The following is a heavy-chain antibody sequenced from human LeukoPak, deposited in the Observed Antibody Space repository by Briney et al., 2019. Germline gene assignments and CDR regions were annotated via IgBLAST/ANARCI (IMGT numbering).Heavy chain of an antibody. Sequence: ASVKVSCKASGGTFSSYAISWVRQAPGQGLEWMGGIIPIFGTANYAQKFQGRVTITADESTSTAYMELSSLRSEDTAVYYCARDGGDSGTGDFYYFDYWGQGTLVTVSS. CDR2: IIPIFGTA. CDR1: GGTFSSYA. CDR3: ARDGGDSGTGDFYYFDY. V-gene: IGHV1-69*13. D-gene: IGHD4-23*01. J-gene: IGHJ4*02.